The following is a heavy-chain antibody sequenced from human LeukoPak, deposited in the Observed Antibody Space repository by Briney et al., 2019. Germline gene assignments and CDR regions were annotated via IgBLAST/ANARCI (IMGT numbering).Heavy chain of an antibody. J-gene: IGHJ4*02. Sequence: SSETLSLTCTVSGGSISSYYWSWIRQPPGKGLEWIGYIYYSGSTNYNPSLKSRVTISVDTSKNQFSLKLSPVTAADTAVYYCAKLRYYDSSNDYWGQGTLVTVSS. CDR1: GGSISSYY. V-gene: IGHV4-59*08. CDR2: IYYSGST. D-gene: IGHD3-22*01. CDR3: AKLRYYDSSNDY.